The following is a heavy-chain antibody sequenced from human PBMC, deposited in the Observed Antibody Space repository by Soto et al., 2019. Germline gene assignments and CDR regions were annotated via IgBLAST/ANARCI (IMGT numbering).Heavy chain of an antibody. CDR1: GFTFSSNA. D-gene: IGHD3-22*01. CDR3: AKHGGSGYYYTDFGY. J-gene: IGHJ4*02. V-gene: IGHV3-23*01. CDR2: VSGGGGST. Sequence: EVQLLESGGGLVQPGGSLRLSCAASGFTFSSNAMSWVRQAPGKGLEWVSSVSGGGGSTDYADSVEGRFTISRYNSKNTLYLQMNSLRVEDTAIYYCAKHGGSGYYYTDFGYWGQGTLVTVS.